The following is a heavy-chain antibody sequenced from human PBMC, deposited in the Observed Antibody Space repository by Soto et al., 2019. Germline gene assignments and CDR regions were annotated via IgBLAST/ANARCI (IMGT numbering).Heavy chain of an antibody. V-gene: IGHV1-46*02. J-gene: IGHJ6*02. Sequence: ASVKVSCKAFGYTFNAFYMHWVRQAPGQGLEWMVVINPSGDGTSYAQKFQGRVTMTRDTSTSTVYIELSSLRSEDTAVYYCASVALGYHYADVWGQGTTVTVS. CDR1: GYTFNAFY. D-gene: IGHD1-20*01. CDR3: ASVALGYHYADV. CDR2: INPSGDGT.